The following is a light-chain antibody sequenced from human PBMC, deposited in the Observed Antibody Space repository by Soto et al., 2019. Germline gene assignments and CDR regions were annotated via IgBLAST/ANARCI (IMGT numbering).Light chain of an antibody. Sequence: QAVVTQPPPVSATPGQGVILSCSGGDSNIGSTAVNWYQQLPGTAPRLLIYSSNQRPSGVPDRISGSKSGTSASLAISGLQSEDEADYYCAAWDDDLHVWLFGGGTKVTVL. J-gene: IGLJ3*02. CDR1: DSNIGSTA. V-gene: IGLV1-44*01. CDR3: AAWDDDLHVWL. CDR2: SSN.